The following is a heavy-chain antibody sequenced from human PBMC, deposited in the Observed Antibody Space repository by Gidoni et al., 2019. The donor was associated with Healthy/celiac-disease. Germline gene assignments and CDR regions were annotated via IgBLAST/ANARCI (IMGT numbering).Heavy chain of an antibody. CDR2: ISSRSSYI. J-gene: IGHJ4*02. CDR1: GFTFSSYS. Sequence: EVPLVESGGGLVKPGGSLGPPCSASGFTFSSYSMNWVRQAPGKGLEWVSSISSRSSYIYYADSVKGRFTISRDNAKNSLYLQMNSLRAEDTAVYYCARGGTRSSWPFGWGQGTLVTVSS. D-gene: IGHD6-13*01. V-gene: IGHV3-21*01. CDR3: ARGGTRSSWPFG.